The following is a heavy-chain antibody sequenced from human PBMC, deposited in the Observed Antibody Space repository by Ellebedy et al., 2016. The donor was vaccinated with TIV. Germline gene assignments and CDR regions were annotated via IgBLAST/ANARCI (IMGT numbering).Heavy chain of an antibody. CDR3: ARDPGLGYFDL. V-gene: IGHV4-59*01. D-gene: IGHD3-10*01. J-gene: IGHJ4*02. CDR2: VSDSGTT. Sequence: SETLSLTCTISGGSINYYYWSWIRQPPGKGLEWIGYVSDSGTTNYNPSLKSRVTVSLGTSSNQFSLKVNSVSAADTAVYYCARDPGLGYFDLWGQGTRVTVSS. CDR1: GGSINYYY.